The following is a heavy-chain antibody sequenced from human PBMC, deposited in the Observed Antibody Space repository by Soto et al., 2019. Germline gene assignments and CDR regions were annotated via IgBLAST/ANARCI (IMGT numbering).Heavy chain of an antibody. J-gene: IGHJ4*02. CDR3: AKTWYSSGWYFDY. CDR1: GFTFSSYA. V-gene: IGHV3-23*01. Sequence: LRLSCAASGFTFSSYAMSWVRQAPGKGLEWVSAISGSGGSTYYADSVKGRFTISRDNSKNTLYLQMNSLRAEDTAVYYCAKTWYSSGWYFDYWGQGTLVTVSS. D-gene: IGHD6-19*01. CDR2: ISGSGGST.